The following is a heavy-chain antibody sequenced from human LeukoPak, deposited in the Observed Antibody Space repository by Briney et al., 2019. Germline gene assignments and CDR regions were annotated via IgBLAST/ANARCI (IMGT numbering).Heavy chain of an antibody. V-gene: IGHV3-48*01. CDR1: GFTFSSYD. CDR2: ISTSSRTI. J-gene: IGHJ4*02. Sequence: GGSLRLSCAGSGFTFSSYDMNWVRQAPGKGLEWLSYISTSSRTIYYADSVKGRFTISRDNAKNSLYLQMNTLRAEDTAVYYCARRLGFWGQGTLVTVSS. CDR3: ARRLGF. D-gene: IGHD6-25*01.